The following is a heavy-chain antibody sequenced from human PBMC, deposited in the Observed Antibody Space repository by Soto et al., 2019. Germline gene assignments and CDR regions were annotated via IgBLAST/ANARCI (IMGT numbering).Heavy chain of an antibody. Sequence: GSLRVSCSASGXTFSSYSMSWVRQAPGKGLEWVSTTSGSGGSTYYADSVKGRFTISRDNSKNTIYLQMNSLRAEDTAVYSCAQTVAGDYWGQGTLVTVSS. CDR2: TSGSGGST. J-gene: IGHJ4*02. V-gene: IGHV3-23*01. CDR3: AQTVAGDY. CDR1: GXTFSSYS. D-gene: IGHD6-19*01.